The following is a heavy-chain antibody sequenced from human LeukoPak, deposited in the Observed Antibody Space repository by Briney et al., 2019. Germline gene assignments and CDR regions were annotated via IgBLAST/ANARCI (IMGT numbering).Heavy chain of an antibody. CDR3: ANESRTKRDLYYYYFDY. V-gene: IGHV3-30*18. CDR1: GFTFSSYG. D-gene: IGHD3-10*01. J-gene: IGHJ4*02. CDR2: ISYDGSNK. Sequence: PGRSLRLSCAASGFTFSSYGMHWVRQAPGKGLEWVAVISYDGSNKYYADSVKGRFTIYRDNSMSTLYLKMNSLRAEDSVVYYCANESRTKRDLYYYYFDYWGQGTLVTVSS.